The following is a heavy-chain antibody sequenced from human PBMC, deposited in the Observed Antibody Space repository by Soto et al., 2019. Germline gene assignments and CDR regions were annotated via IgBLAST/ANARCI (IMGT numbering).Heavy chain of an antibody. CDR2: IWYDGSNK. Sequence: QVQLVESGGGVVQPGRSLRLSCAASGFTFSSYGMHWVRQAPGKGLEWVAVIWYDGSNKYYADSVKGRFTISRDNSKNTLYLQMNSLRAEDTAVYYCASEFITVVTPPLGIVYWGQGTLVTVSS. D-gene: IGHD2-15*01. CDR1: GFTFSSYG. CDR3: ASEFITVVTPPLGIVY. V-gene: IGHV3-33*01. J-gene: IGHJ4*02.